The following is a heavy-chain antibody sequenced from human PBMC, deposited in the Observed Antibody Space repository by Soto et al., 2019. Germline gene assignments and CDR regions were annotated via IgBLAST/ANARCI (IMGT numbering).Heavy chain of an antibody. CDR1: GFSLSNSGVG. D-gene: IGHD3-10*01. Sequence: QITLKESGPTLVEPTQTLTLSCSISGFSLSNSGVGVGCFRQAPGKALAWLVIIYWDNDRRYNPSLKDRLSLTKDTSKNQVVVTITYMEPADTGTYYCAHRVSYSVSWDVCWFASCGHVTPVTVS. J-gene: IGHJ5*01. V-gene: IGHV2-5*02. CDR2: IYWDNDR. CDR3: AHRVSYSVSWDVCWFAS.